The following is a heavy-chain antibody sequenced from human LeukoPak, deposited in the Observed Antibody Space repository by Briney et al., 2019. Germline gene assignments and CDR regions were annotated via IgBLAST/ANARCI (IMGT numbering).Heavy chain of an antibody. D-gene: IGHD1-26*01. CDR2: ISSSSYI. V-gene: IGHV3-21*01. CDR3: ARDPSGDWYFDL. J-gene: IGHJ2*01. CDR1: GFTFSSYS. Sequence: PGGSLRLSCAASGFTFSSYSMNWVRQAPGKGLEWVSSISSSSYIYYADSVKGRFTISRDNAKNSLYLQMNSLRAEDTAVYYCARDPSGDWYFDLWGRGTLVTVSS.